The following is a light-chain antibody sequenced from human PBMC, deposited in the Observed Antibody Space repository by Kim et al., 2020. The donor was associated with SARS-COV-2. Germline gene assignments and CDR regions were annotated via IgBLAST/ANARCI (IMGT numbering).Light chain of an antibody. CDR3: CSYTSRSTYV. CDR1: SSDVGGYNY. Sequence: QSALTQPATVSGSPGQSITISCTGTSSDVGGYNYVSCYQQHPAKAPKLMIYDVSYRPSGVSTRFSGSKSGNTASLTISGLQAADEGDYYCCSYTSRSTYVFGTGTKVTVL. J-gene: IGLJ6*01. CDR2: DVS. V-gene: IGLV2-14*03.